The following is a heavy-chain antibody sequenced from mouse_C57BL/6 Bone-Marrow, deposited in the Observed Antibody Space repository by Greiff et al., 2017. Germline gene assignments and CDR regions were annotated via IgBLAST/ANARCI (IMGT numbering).Heavy chain of an antibody. Sequence: LQPGTELVKPGASVKLSCKASGYTFTSYWMHWVKQRPGQGLEWIGNINPSNGGTNYNEKFKSTATLTVYKSSSTAYMQLSSLKSEDSAVYYCARLPNWDRGYAMDYWGQGTAVTVSS. V-gene: IGHV1-53*01. CDR1: GYTFTSYW. J-gene: IGHJ4*01. CDR3: ARLPNWDRGYAMDY. CDR2: INPSNGGT. D-gene: IGHD4-1*01.